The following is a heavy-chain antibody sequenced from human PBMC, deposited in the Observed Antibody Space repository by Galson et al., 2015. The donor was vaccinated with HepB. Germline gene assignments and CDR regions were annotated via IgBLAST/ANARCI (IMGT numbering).Heavy chain of an antibody. D-gene: IGHD3-10*01. CDR1: GFTFSSYA. V-gene: IGHV3-23*01. Sequence: SLRLSCAASGFTFSSYAMSWVRQAPGKGLEWVSAISGSGGSTYYADSVKGRFTISRDNSKNTLYLQMNSLRAEDTAVYYCAKDHLVYYGSGSYFDYWGQGTLVTVSS. CDR2: ISGSGGST. J-gene: IGHJ4*02. CDR3: AKDHLVYYGSGSYFDY.